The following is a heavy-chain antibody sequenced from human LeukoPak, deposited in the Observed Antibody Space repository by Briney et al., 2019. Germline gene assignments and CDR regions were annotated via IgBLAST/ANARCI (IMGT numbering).Heavy chain of an antibody. J-gene: IGHJ1*01. CDR2: IYHSGST. CDR3: ARAYGDSGHFQH. D-gene: IGHD4-17*01. CDR1: GYSISSGYY. Sequence: PSETLSLTCAVSGYSISSGYYWGWIRQPPGKGLEWIGSIYHSGSTYYNPSLKSRVTISVDTSRNQFSLKLSSVTAADTAVYYCARAYGDSGHFQHWGQGILVTVSS. V-gene: IGHV4-38-2*01.